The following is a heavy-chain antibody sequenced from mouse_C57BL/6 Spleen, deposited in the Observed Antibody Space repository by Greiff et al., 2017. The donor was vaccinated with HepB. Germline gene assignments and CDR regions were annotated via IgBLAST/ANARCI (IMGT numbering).Heavy chain of an antibody. Sequence: QVQLQQPGAELVRPGSSVKLSCKASGYTFTSYWMHWVKQRPIQGLEWIGNIDPSDSETHYNQKFKDKATLTVDKSSSTAYMQLSSLTSEDSAVYSCARSGKDWYFDVWGTGTTVTVSS. D-gene: IGHD1-1*01. CDR3: ARSGKDWYFDV. V-gene: IGHV1-52*01. CDR1: GYTFTSYW. J-gene: IGHJ1*03. CDR2: IDPSDSET.